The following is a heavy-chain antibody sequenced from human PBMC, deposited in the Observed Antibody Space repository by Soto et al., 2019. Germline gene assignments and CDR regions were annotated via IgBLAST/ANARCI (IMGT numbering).Heavy chain of an antibody. J-gene: IGHJ4*02. Sequence: QVQLVESGGGVVQPGRSLRLSCAASGFTFSSYGMHWVRQAPGKGLEWVAVISYDGSNKYYADSVKGRFTISRDNSKNTLYLQMNSLRAEDTAVYYCAKGRSGWSLLGYFDYWCQGTLVTVSS. CDR1: GFTFSSYG. V-gene: IGHV3-30*18. CDR2: ISYDGSNK. CDR3: AKGRSGWSLLGYFDY. D-gene: IGHD6-19*01.